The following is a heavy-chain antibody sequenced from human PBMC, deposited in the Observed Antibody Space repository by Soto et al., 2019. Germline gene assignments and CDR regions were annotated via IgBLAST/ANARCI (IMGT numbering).Heavy chain of an antibody. CDR2: ISWNSGSI. Sequence: SLKISCAASGFTFDDYAMHWVRQAPGKGLEWVSGISWNSGSIGYADSVKGRFTISRDNAKNSLYLQMNSLRAEDTALYYCAKSVLRFLEWLPPDDAFDIWGQGTMVTVSS. J-gene: IGHJ3*02. CDR3: AKSVLRFLEWLPPDDAFDI. D-gene: IGHD3-3*01. CDR1: GFTFDDYA. V-gene: IGHV3-9*01.